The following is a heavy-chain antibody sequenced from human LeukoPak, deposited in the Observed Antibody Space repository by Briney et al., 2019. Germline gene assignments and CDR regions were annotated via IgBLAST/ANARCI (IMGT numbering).Heavy chain of an antibody. Sequence: PSETLSLTCSVSGDSISSSNYYWGWIRQPPGKGLEWIGSIYYSGTTYYNPSLMSRVTISVDTSKNHFSLKLSSVSAADTAVYYCVSGYYYGSADYWGQGTLVTVSS. CDR1: GDSISSSNYY. V-gene: IGHV4-39*02. CDR3: VSGYYYGSADY. CDR2: IYYSGTT. D-gene: IGHD3-10*01. J-gene: IGHJ4*02.